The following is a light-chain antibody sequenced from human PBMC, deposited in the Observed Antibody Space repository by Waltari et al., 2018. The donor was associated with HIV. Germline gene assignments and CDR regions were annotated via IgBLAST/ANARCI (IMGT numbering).Light chain of an antibody. CDR1: SSDVGAYKY. J-gene: IGLJ2*01. CDR2: EVS. Sequence: QSALTQPASLSGSPGQSITVSCTGTSSDVGAYKYVSWYQQNPGKAPKLMLDEVSDRPSGVSNRFSGSKSGNTASLTISELQAEDEADYYCSSYSSRSVLVFGGGTKLTVL. V-gene: IGLV2-14*01. CDR3: SSYSSRSVLV.